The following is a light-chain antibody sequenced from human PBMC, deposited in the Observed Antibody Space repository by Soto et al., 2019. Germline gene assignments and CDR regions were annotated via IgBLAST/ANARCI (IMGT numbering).Light chain of an antibody. Sequence: QSALTQPASVSGSPGQSITISCTGTSSDVGGYNYVSWYQHHPGKAPKLMIYDVSNRPSGVSNRFSGSKSGNTASLSISGLQAKDEADYYCSSYTSSSTLEVFGGGTKLTVL. V-gene: IGLV2-14*01. CDR1: SSDVGGYNY. J-gene: IGLJ3*02. CDR3: SSYTSSSTLEV. CDR2: DVS.